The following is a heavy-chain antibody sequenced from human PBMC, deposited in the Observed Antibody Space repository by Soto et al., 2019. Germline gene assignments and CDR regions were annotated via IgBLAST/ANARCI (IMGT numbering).Heavy chain of an antibody. CDR3: ARLGPYYYDSSGFDY. Sequence: PSETLSLTCTVSGGSISSYYWSWIRQPPGKGLEWIGCIYYSGSTYYNPSLKSRVTISVDTSKNQFSLKLSSVTAADTAVYYCARLGPYYYDSSGFDYWGQGTLVTVSS. V-gene: IGHV4-59*08. D-gene: IGHD3-22*01. CDR2: IYYSGST. J-gene: IGHJ4*02. CDR1: GGSISSYY.